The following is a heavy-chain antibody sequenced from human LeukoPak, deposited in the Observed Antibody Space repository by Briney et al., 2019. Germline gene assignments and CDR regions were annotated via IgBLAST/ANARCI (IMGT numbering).Heavy chain of an antibody. D-gene: IGHD2-2*01. CDR2: ISFDGSNK. V-gene: IGHV3-30*09. CDR1: GFTFSYYD. Sequence: PGGSLRLSCAASGFTFSYYDMTWVRQAPGKGLEWVAVISFDGSNKYYTGSVKGRFAISRDNSKNTLYLQMNSLRAEDTAVYYCARGRYCTTSSCYSYYHYYNMDVWGKGTTVTVSS. CDR3: ARGRYCTTSSCYSYYHYYNMDV. J-gene: IGHJ6*03.